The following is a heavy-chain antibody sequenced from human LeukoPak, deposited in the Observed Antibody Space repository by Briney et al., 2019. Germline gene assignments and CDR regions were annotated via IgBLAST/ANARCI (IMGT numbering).Heavy chain of an antibody. CDR3: ASWYLGEYSSSWYRGADYDAFDI. CDR1: GFTFSSYS. V-gene: IGHV3-48*01. CDR2: ISSSSSTI. J-gene: IGHJ3*02. D-gene: IGHD6-13*01. Sequence: GGSLRLSCAASGFTFSSYSMNWVRQAPGKGLEWVSNISSSSSTIYYADSVKGRFTISRDNAKNSLYLQMNSLRAEDTAVYYCASWYLGEYSSSWYRGADYDAFDIWGQGTMVTVSS.